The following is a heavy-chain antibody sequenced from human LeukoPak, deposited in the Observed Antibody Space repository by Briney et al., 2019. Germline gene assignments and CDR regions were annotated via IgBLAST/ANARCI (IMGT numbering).Heavy chain of an antibody. V-gene: IGHV3-21*01. Sequence: GGSLRLSCAASGFTFSSYSMNWVRQAPGKGLEWVSSISSSSSYIYYADSVKGRFTISRDNAKNSLYLQMNSLRAEDTAVYYCAREGQQLPNYYYYYMDVWGKGTTVTVSS. J-gene: IGHJ6*03. CDR1: GFTFSSYS. CDR3: AREGQQLPNYYYYYMDV. D-gene: IGHD6-13*01. CDR2: ISSSSSYI.